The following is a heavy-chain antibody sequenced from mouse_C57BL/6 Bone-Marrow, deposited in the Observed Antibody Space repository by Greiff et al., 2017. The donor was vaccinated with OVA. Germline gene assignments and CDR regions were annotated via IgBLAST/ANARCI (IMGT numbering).Heavy chain of an antibody. CDR3: ARHEEPGGGYYFWYFDV. Sequence: QVQLQQSGAELVKPGASVKLSCKASGYTFTEYTIHWVKQRSGQGLEWIGWFYPGSGSIKYNEKFKDKATLTADKSSSTVYMELSRLTSEDSAVYFCARHEEPGGGYYFWYFDVWGTGTTVTVSS. CDR2: FYPGSGSI. CDR1: GYTFTEYT. D-gene: IGHD2-3*01. J-gene: IGHJ1*03. V-gene: IGHV1-62-2*01.